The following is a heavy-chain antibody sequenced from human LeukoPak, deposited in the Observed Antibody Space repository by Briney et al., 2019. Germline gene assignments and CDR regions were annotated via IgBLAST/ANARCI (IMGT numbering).Heavy chain of an antibody. CDR2: ISPSGEVT. CDR3: AKAHVPTMIRGVVSSD. V-gene: IGHV3-23*01. D-gene: IGHD3-10*01. J-gene: IGHJ4*02. CDR1: GFTFSSDA. Sequence: GGSLRLSCAASGFTFSSDAMSWVRQAPGKGLEWVSTISPSGEVTFYSDSVRGRFTISRDYSKDTLFLQMNSLRAEDTALYYCAKAHVPTMIRGVVSSDWGQGTLVTVSS.